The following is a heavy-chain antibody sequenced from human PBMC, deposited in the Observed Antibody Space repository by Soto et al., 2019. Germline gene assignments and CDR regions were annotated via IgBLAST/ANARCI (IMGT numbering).Heavy chain of an antibody. CDR2: ISASGTTI. CDR3: ARDGRYKTPYDGFDT. V-gene: IGHV3-11*01. J-gene: IGHJ3*02. D-gene: IGHD1-26*01. CDR1: GINFSDHF. Sequence: QAQVVESGGGLVKPGGSLRLSCATSGINFSDHFMAWIRLSPGKGLEWIAYISASGTTIYYADSVRGRFTISRDNANDSLYLQMNSLRAEDTAVYYCARDGRYKTPYDGFDTWGQGTMVTVSS.